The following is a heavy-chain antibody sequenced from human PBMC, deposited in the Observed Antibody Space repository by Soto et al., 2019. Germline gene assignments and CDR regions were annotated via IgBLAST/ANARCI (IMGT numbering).Heavy chain of an antibody. CDR3: ARASSGVSTIRY. V-gene: IGHV3-11*01. CDR2: ISYSGTTI. CDR1: GFTFSDYY. J-gene: IGHJ4*01. Sequence: PGGSLRLSCAASGFTFSDYYMSWIRQAPGKGPQWVSYISYSGTTIYYADSVKGRFTISRDNAKNSLYLQMNSLRAEDTAVYYCARASSGVSTIRYWGHGTLVTVSS. D-gene: IGHD1-26*01.